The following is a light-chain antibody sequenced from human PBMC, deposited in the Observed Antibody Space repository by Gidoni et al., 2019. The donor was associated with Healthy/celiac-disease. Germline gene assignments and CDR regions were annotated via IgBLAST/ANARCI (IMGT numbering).Light chain of an antibody. J-gene: IGLJ2*01. V-gene: IGLV2-11*01. CDR2: DVS. Sequence: QSALTQPRSVSGSPGQSVTISCTGTSSYVGGYNYVAWYQQHPGKAPKLMIYDVSKRPSGVPDRVSGSKSDNTASLTISGLQAEDEDDYYCCSYAGSYTVVFGGGTKLTVL. CDR3: CSYAGSYTVV. CDR1: SSYVGGYNY.